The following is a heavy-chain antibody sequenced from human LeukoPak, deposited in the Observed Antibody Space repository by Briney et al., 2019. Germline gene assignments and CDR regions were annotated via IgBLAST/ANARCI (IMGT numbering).Heavy chain of an antibody. CDR2: INSDGSST. CDR1: GFTFSSYW. Sequence: GGSLRLSCAASGFTFSSYWMHWVRQAPGKGLVWVSRINSDGSSTSYADSVKGRFTISRDNAKNTLYLQMNSLRAEDTAVYYCARITLTPPELKYFDYWGQGALVTVSS. D-gene: IGHD1-14*01. CDR3: ARITLTPPELKYFDY. V-gene: IGHV3-74*01. J-gene: IGHJ4*02.